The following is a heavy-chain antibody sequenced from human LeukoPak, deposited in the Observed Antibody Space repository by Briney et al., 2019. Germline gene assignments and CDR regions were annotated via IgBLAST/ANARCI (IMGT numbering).Heavy chain of an antibody. D-gene: IGHD3-10*01. Sequence: PGGSLRLSCSASGFPFSSYAMHWVRQAPGKGLEYVSAISDSGGSTYYADSVKGRFTISRDNSKNTLYLQMSSLRPEDTAIYYCVKDSRASGRGGNFDYWGQGTLVTVSS. J-gene: IGHJ4*02. CDR2: ISDSGGST. V-gene: IGHV3-64D*09. CDR3: VKDSRASGRGGNFDY. CDR1: GFPFSSYA.